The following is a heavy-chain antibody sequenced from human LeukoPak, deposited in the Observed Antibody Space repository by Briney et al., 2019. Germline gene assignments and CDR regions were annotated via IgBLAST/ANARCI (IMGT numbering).Heavy chain of an antibody. CDR2: ILPIFGTA. J-gene: IGHJ5*02. CDR1: GPTFSSYS. Sequence: SVTPSCNASGPTFSSYSTSCVRHPPGQGLESMGAILPIFGTANYAKKFQGRVTITADESTSTAWMELSSLRSEDTAVYYCARALVQLEQIHWFDTWGEGTLGTVSS. V-gene: IGHV1-69*13. CDR3: ARALVQLEQIHWFDT. D-gene: IGHD1-1*01.